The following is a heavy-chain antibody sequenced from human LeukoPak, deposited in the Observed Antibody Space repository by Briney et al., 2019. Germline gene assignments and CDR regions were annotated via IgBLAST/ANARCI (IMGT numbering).Heavy chain of an antibody. V-gene: IGHV3-49*04. J-gene: IGHJ4*02. CDR3: TTSLGYCSSTSCFDFDS. D-gene: IGHD2-2*01. CDR2: IRSKGHGGTT. CDR1: GFTFRDYV. Sequence: GRSLRLSCTASGFTFRDYVMGWVRQAPGKGLEWVGFIRSKGHGGTTEYAASVKGRFTISRDDSKSIAFLQMNTLKTEDTAVYYCTTSLGYCSSTSCFDFDSWGQGTLVSVSS.